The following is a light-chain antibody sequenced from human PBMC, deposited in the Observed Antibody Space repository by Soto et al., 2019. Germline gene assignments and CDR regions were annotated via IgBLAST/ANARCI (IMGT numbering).Light chain of an antibody. J-gene: IGKJ1*01. Sequence: EIVLTQAPGTLSLSPGERATLSCRASQSVSSSYLAWYQQKPGQAPRLLIYGASSRATGIPDRFSGSGSGTDFTLTISRLEPEDFAVYYCHQYGSSPRTVGPGTKVDIK. CDR3: HQYGSSPRT. V-gene: IGKV3-20*01. CDR2: GAS. CDR1: QSVSSSY.